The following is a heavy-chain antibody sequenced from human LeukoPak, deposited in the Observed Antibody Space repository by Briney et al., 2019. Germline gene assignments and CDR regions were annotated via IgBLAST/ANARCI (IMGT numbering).Heavy chain of an antibody. V-gene: IGHV4-31*03. CDR3: ARGQDDYSCFYTWFDP. CDR2: IYYSGNT. Sequence: SETLSLTCTVSGGSISSGGYYWSWIRQHPGKGLEWIGYIYYSGNTYYSPSLKSRVTISIDTSKNQFSLRLSSVTAADTAVYYCARGQDDYSCFYTWFDPWGQGTLVTVSS. J-gene: IGHJ5*02. CDR1: GGSISSGGYY. D-gene: IGHD4-11*01.